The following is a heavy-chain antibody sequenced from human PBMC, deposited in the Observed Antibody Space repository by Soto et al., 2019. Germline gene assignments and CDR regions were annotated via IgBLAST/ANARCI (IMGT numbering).Heavy chain of an antibody. D-gene: IGHD6-13*01. J-gene: IGHJ4*02. CDR2: ISGSGGST. CDR3: AKDLWMGIAAARGFDY. V-gene: IGHV3-23*01. Sequence: EVQLLESGGGLVQPGGSLRLSCAASGFTFSSYAMSWVRQAPGKGLEWVSAISGSGGSTYYADSVKGRFTISRDNSKNTLYLQMNSLRAEDTAVYYCAKDLWMGIAAARGFDYWGQGTLVTVSS. CDR1: GFTFSSYA.